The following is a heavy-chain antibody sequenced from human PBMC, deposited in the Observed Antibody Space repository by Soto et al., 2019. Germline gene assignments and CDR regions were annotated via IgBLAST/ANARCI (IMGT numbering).Heavy chain of an antibody. D-gene: IGHD1-1*01. Sequence: QVQLVQSGAEVKKPGASVKVSCKASGYTFTNYGISWVRQAPGQGLEWMGWIGAYNGNTNFAQKFQGRVTLTTDTSTTTAYMELRSLTSDDTAVYFCARDRQNWTDLDFWGQGTLVTVSS. J-gene: IGHJ4*02. CDR1: GYTFTNYG. V-gene: IGHV1-18*01. CDR2: IGAYNGNT. CDR3: ARDRQNWTDLDF.